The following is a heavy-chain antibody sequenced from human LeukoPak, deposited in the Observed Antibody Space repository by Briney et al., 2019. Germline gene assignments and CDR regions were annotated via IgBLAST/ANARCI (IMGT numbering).Heavy chain of an antibody. CDR3: AKGAISTIFDY. CDR1: GFTFSIYA. V-gene: IGHV3-23*01. Sequence: PGGSLRLSCAASGFTFSIYALSWVRQAPGKGLEWVSAISTDGITTYYADSVKGRFTISRDNSKDTLYLQMNSLRAEDTALYYCAKGAISTIFDYWGQGTQVTVSS. D-gene: IGHD3-9*01. J-gene: IGHJ4*02. CDR2: ISTDGITT.